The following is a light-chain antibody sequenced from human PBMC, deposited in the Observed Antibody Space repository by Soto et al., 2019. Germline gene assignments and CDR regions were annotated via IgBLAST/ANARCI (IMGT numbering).Light chain of an antibody. CDR2: GAS. V-gene: IGKV3-15*01. J-gene: IGKJ2*01. CDR3: QQYNNWPYT. CDR1: QSVSSN. Sequence: EIVMTQSPATLSVSPGERATLSCMASQSVSSNLAWYQQKPGQAPRLLIYGASTRSTGIPARFSGSGSGTEFTRTISILQAEEFAVYYCQQYNNWPYTFGQGTKLEIK.